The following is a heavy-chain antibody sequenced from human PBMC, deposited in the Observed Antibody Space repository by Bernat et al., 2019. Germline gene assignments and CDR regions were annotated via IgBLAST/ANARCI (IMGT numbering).Heavy chain of an antibody. CDR1: GFTFSSYA. Sequence: EVQLLESGGGLVQPGGSLRLSCAVSGFTFSSYAMSWVRQAPGKGLEWVSGISGSGGNTYYADSVKGRFTISRNNSKNTLYLQMNNLRAEDTAVYYCAIAARPGYFDYWGQGTLVTVSS. J-gene: IGHJ4*02. CDR2: ISGSGGNT. CDR3: AIAARPGYFDY. D-gene: IGHD6-6*01. V-gene: IGHV3-23*01.